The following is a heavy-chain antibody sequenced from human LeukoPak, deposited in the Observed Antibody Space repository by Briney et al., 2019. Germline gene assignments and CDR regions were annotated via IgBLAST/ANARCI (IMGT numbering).Heavy chain of an antibody. D-gene: IGHD6-13*01. CDR1: GFTFSSYG. J-gene: IGHJ4*02. V-gene: IGHV3-33*01. CDR3: AREVDSSFDY. Sequence: GRSLRLSCAASGFTFSSYGMHWVRHAPGKGLEWVAVIWYDGSNKYYADSVKGRFTISRDNSKNTLYLQMNSLRAEDTAVYYCAREVDSSFDYWGQGTLVTVSS. CDR2: IWYDGSNK.